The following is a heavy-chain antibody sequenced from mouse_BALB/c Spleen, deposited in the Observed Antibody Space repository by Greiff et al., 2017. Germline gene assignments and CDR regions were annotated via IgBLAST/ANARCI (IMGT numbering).Heavy chain of an antibody. CDR2: IWSGGST. V-gene: IGHV2-2*02. J-gene: IGHJ4*01. Sequence: QVQLKESGPGLVQPSQSLSITCTVSGFSLTSYGVHWVRQSPGKGLEWLGVIWSGGSTDYNAAFISRLSISKDNSKSKVFFKMNSLHANDTAIYSCARTGDWYDRGAMDYWGQGTSVTVSA. CDR3: ARTGDWYDRGAMDY. D-gene: IGHD2-14*01. CDR1: GFSLTSYG.